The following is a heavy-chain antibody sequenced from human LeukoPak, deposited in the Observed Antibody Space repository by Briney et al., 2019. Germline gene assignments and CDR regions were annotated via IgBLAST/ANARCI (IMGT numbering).Heavy chain of an antibody. D-gene: IGHD3-22*01. Sequence: SETLSLTCTVSGGSISSYYWSWIRQPPGKGLEWIGYIYYSGSTNYNPSLKSRVTISVDTSKNQFSLKLSSVTAADTAVYYCARYYYDSSGPQDWGQGTLVTASS. V-gene: IGHV4-59*01. CDR1: GGSISSYY. CDR3: ARYYYDSSGPQD. CDR2: IYYSGST. J-gene: IGHJ4*02.